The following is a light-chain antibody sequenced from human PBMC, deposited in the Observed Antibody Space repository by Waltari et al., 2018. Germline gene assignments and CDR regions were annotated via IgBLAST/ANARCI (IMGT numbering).Light chain of an antibody. V-gene: IGLV2-8*01. CDR3: SSYAGRNNLV. Sequence: QSALTQPPSASGSPGQSVTISCTGTSSDVGRYNYVPWYQQHPGKAPKLMIYEVSKRPSGVPDRFSGSKSGNTASLTVSGLQAEDETDYYCSSYAGRNNLVFGGGTKLTVL. CDR2: EVS. J-gene: IGLJ2*01. CDR1: SSDVGRYNY.